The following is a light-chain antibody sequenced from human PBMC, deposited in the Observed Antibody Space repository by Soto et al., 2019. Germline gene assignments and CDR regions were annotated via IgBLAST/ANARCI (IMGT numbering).Light chain of an antibody. CDR3: QQYNNWPPYT. J-gene: IGKJ2*01. CDR2: GAS. Sequence: EKVMTQSPATLSVSPGERATLSCRASQSVSSNLAWYQQKPGLAPRLLIYGASTRATGIPARFSGSGSGTEFTLTISSLQSEDFAVYYCQQYNNWPPYTFGQGTKLEIK. CDR1: QSVSSN. V-gene: IGKV3-15*01.